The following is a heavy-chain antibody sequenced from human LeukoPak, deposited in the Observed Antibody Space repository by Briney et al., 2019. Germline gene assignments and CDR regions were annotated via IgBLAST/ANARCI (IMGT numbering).Heavy chain of an antibody. CDR1: GFAFSRYA. D-gene: IGHD5-24*01. CDR3: AKDKRWLQFYY. Sequence: GGSLRLSCAASGFAFSRYAMSWVRQAPGKGLEWVSSLSGSANSTYSADSVKGRFTISRDNSKNTLYLQMNSLRAEDTAVYYCAKDKRWLQFYYWGQGTLVTVSS. V-gene: IGHV3-23*01. CDR2: LSGSANST. J-gene: IGHJ4*02.